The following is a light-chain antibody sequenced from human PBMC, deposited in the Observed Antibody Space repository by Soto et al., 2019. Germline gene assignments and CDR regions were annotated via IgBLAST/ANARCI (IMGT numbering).Light chain of an antibody. CDR3: CSYAGSYTWV. V-gene: IGLV2-11*01. Sequence: QSALTQPRSVSGSPGQSVTISCTGTSSDVGGYNYVSWYQQHPGKAPKLMMYYVSKRPSGVPARFSGSKSGNTASLTISGLQAEDEADYYCCSYAGSYTWVFGAGTKLTVL. CDR1: SSDVGGYNY. CDR2: YVS. J-gene: IGLJ1*01.